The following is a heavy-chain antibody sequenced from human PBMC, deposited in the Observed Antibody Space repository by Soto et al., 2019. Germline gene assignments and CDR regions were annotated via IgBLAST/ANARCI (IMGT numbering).Heavy chain of an antibody. CDR1: GGSISSGGYY. CDR2: IYYSGST. Sequence: SETLSLTCTVSGGSISSGGYYWSWIRQHPGKGLEWIGYIYYSGSTYYNPSLKSRVTISVDTSKNQFSLKLSSVTAADTAVYYCARAPTNWKPDAFDIWGQGTMVTVSS. V-gene: IGHV4-31*03. D-gene: IGHD1-20*01. CDR3: ARAPTNWKPDAFDI. J-gene: IGHJ3*02.